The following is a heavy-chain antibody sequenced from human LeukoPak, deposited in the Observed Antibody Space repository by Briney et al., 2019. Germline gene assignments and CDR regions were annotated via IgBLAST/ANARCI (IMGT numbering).Heavy chain of an antibody. CDR3: ARSWIRANLDY. Sequence: GRSLRLSCAAPGFTFSNYGMHWVRQAPGKGLGWVSSISSSSSYIYYADSVKGRFTMSRENAKNSLYLQMNSLRAEDTAVYYCARSWIRANLDYWGQGTLVTVSS. J-gene: IGHJ4*02. V-gene: IGHV3-21*01. CDR2: ISSSSSYI. CDR1: GFTFSNYG. D-gene: IGHD5-18*01.